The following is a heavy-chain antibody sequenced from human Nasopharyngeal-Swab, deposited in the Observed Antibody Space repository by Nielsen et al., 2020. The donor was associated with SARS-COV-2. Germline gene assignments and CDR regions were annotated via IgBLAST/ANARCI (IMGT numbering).Heavy chain of an antibody. CDR3: AKDTGVRASSGWYYYYYGMDV. D-gene: IGHD6-19*01. Sequence: SLKISCAASGFTFSSYGMHWVRQAPGKGLEWVAVISYDGSNKYYADSVKGRFTISRDNSKNTLYLQMNSLRAEDTAVYYCAKDTGVRASSGWYYYYYGMDVWGQGTTVTVSS. CDR2: ISYDGSNK. J-gene: IGHJ6*02. CDR1: GFTFSSYG. V-gene: IGHV3-30*18.